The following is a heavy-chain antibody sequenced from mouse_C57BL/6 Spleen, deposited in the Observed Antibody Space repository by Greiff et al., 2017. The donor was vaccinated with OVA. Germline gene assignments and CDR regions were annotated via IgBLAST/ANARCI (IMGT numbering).Heavy chain of an antibody. D-gene: IGHD2-1*01. J-gene: IGHJ4*01. V-gene: IGHV1-82*01. CDR2: IYPGDGDT. CDR3: ASYGNLYYYAMGY. Sequence: QVQLQQSGPELVKPGASVKISCKASGYAFSSSWMNWVKQRPGKGLEWIGRIYPGDGDTNYNGKFKGKATLTADNSSSTAYMQLSSLTSEDSAVYFCASYGNLYYYAMGYWGQGTSVTDSS. CDR1: GYAFSSSW.